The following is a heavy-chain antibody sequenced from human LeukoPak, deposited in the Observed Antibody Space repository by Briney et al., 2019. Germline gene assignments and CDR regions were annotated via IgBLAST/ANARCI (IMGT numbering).Heavy chain of an antibody. J-gene: IGHJ4*02. CDR3: ARGDRYCISTNCSPDY. CDR2: INPHSGGR. V-gene: IGHV1-2*02. CDR1: VYTFTAYF. D-gene: IGHD2-2*01. Sequence: ASVNVSCKASVYTFTAYFMHWVRQAPGQGLEWMGWINPHSGGRNYAQKFQGRVTMTRNTSISTAYMELSRLRSDDTAVYYCARGDRYCISTNCSPDYWGQGTLVTVSS.